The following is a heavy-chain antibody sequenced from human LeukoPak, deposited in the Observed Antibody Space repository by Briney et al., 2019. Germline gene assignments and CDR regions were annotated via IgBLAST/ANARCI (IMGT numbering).Heavy chain of an antibody. CDR2: ISGSGDTT. V-gene: IGHV3-23*01. J-gene: IGHJ4*02. D-gene: IGHD3-3*01. Sequence: GGSLRLSCAVSGFTFSGYATSWVRQVPGKGLEWVSAISGSGDTTYYADSVKGRFTISRDNSKNTLYLQMNSLRAEDTAVYYCATLLEGYRRFDYWGQGTLVTVSS. CDR3: ATLLEGYRRFDY. CDR1: GFTFSGYA.